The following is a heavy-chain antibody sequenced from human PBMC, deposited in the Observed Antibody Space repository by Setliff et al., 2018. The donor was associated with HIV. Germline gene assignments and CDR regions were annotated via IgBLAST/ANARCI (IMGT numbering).Heavy chain of an antibody. CDR2: IYNNGRT. V-gene: IGHV4-59*11. D-gene: IGHD3-9*01. Sequence: PSETLSLTCSVSGGSISSHYWSWIRQSPGKGLEWIGYIYNNGRTNYNPSLKSRVTISVDTSKNQFSLKLSSVTAADTAVYYCARDHYYDIVTGYFGYMDVWGEGTAVTSP. CDR3: ARDHYYDIVTGYFGYMDV. J-gene: IGHJ6*03. CDR1: GGSISSHY.